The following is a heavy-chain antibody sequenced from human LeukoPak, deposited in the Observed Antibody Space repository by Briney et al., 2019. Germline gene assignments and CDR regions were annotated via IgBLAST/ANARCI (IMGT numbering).Heavy chain of an antibody. Sequence: PGGSLRLSCAASGFTFSTYWMSWVRQAPGKGLEWVANIKEDGSEKFHVGSVRGRFTISRDDAKNSLYLQMNSLRADDTAVYYCVRDRGISFYFDYWGQGTLVTVSS. D-gene: IGHD3-16*02. CDR2: IKEDGSEK. CDR1: GFTFSTYW. V-gene: IGHV3-7*01. J-gene: IGHJ4*02. CDR3: VRDRGISFYFDY.